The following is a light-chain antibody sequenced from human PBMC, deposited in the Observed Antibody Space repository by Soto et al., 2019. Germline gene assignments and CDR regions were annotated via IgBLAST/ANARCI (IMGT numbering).Light chain of an antibody. J-gene: IGKJ2*01. CDR1: QSVASN. Sequence: EIVMTQSPASLSVSPGDGATLSCRASQSVASNVAWYQQKPGHGPRLLIHVASTRAAGVPARFSGSGSGTDFTLTISSLQSGDFAVYYCQQYHNWPPQYTFGQGTKLQIK. CDR3: QQYHNWPPQYT. CDR2: VAS. V-gene: IGKV3-15*01.